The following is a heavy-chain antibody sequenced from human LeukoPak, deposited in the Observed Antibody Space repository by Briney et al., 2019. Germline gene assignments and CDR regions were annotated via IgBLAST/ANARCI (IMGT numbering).Heavy chain of an antibody. CDR2: ISDSSSYI. V-gene: IGHV3-21*01. CDR3: ARDSHPSAFDV. J-gene: IGHJ3*01. Sequence: GGSLRLSCGASGFTFSTYTMNWVRQAPGKGLEWVSSISDSSSYIYYADSVKGRFTISRDNAKNSLYLQMNSLRAEDTAVYYCARDSHPSAFDVWGQGTMVTVSS. CDR1: GFTFSTYT.